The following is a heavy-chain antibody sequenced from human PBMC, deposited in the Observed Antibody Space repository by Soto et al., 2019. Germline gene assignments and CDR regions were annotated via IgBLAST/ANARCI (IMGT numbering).Heavy chain of an antibody. CDR1: GYTFTNYG. CDR2: ITSYNGNI. J-gene: IGHJ5*02. Sequence: QVQLVQSGVELAKPGASVKVSCKASGYTFTNYGITWVRQAPGQGLEWMGWITSYNGNINSAQKFQGRVTMTTDTSTSTAYMELRSLRSDDTAVYYCARVCLSNWFDPWGQGTLVTVSS. CDR3: ARVCLSNWFDP. V-gene: IGHV1-18*01.